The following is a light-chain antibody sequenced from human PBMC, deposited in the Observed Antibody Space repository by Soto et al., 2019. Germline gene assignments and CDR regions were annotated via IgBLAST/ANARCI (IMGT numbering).Light chain of an antibody. V-gene: IGLV1-40*01. CDR1: SSNIGAGYD. CDR3: QSYDSSLSGSV. Sequence: QSVLTQPPSVSGAPGQRVTISCTGSSSNIGAGYDVHWYQQLPGTAPKLLIYGNSNRPSRIPDRFSGTKSGTSASLAITGLQAEDEADYYCQSYDSSLSGSVVGGGTKLTVL. J-gene: IGLJ2*01. CDR2: GNS.